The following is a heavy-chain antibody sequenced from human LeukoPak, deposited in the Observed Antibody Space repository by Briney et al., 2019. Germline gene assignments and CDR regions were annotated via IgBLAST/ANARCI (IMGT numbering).Heavy chain of an antibody. V-gene: IGHV1-46*01. CDR1: GYTFTSYY. D-gene: IGHD2-15*01. Sequence: ASVKVSCKASGYTFTSYYMHWVRQAPGQGLEWMGIINPSGGSTSYAQKFQGTVTMTRDTSISTGYMELSRLRSDDTAVYYCARAPAHVVAATRSWFDPWGQGTLVTVSS. CDR2: INPSGGST. J-gene: IGHJ5*02. CDR3: ARAPAHVVAATRSWFDP.